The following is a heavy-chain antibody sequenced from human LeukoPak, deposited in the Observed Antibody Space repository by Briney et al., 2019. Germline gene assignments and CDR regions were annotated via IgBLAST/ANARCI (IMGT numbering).Heavy chain of an antibody. CDR3: VSIPGD. CDR1: GFTFSSYW. D-gene: IGHD7-27*01. V-gene: IGHV3-74*01. Sequence: GGSLRLSCAASGFTFSSYWMHWVRQAPGKGLVWVSRINSDGSSTSYADSVKGRFTSSRDNAKNPLYLQINTLRTEDTAVYYCVSIPGDWGQGILVTVSS. CDR2: INSDGSST. J-gene: IGHJ4*02.